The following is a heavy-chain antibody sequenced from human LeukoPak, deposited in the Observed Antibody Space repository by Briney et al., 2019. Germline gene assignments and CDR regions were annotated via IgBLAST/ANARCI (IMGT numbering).Heavy chain of an antibody. V-gene: IGHV3-9*01. J-gene: IGHJ4*02. CDR3: AKAVAVAYYFDY. CDR1: GFTXXXYA. D-gene: IGHD6-19*01. CDR2: ISWNSGSI. Sequence: GFTXXXYAMHWVRQAPGKGLEWVSGISWNSGSIGYADSVKGRFTISRDNAKNSLYLQMNSLRAEDTALYYCAKAVAVAYYFDYWGQGTLVTVSS.